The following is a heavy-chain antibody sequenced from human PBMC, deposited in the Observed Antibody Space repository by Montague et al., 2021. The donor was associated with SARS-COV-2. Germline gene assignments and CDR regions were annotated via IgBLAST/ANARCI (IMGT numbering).Heavy chain of an antibody. Sequence: CAISGDSVSSNSATWNWVRQSPSRGLEWLGRTYYRPKWYNDYAVXXRGRVTINPDTSKNQFSLQLNSVTPEDTAIYYCTSGREGNYDVMDVWGQGTTVTVSS. D-gene: IGHD1-1*01. CDR2: TYYRPKWYN. V-gene: IGHV6-1*01. CDR3: TSGREGNYDVMDV. J-gene: IGHJ6*02. CDR1: GDSVSSNSAT.